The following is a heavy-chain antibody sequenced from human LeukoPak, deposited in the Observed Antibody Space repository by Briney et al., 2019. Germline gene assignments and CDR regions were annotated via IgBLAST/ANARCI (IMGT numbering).Heavy chain of an antibody. D-gene: IGHD6-13*01. CDR3: ARMYSTSWGYFEY. V-gene: IGHV4-59*01. Sequence: SETLSLTCSVSGGSISGYYWNWIRQSPGKGLEWIGYIYSSGSTYYNASLKSRVTMSVDTSKAQFSLKLSSVTAADTAVYYCARMYSTSWGYFEYWGQGILVTVSS. J-gene: IGHJ4*02. CDR2: IYSSGST. CDR1: GGSISGYY.